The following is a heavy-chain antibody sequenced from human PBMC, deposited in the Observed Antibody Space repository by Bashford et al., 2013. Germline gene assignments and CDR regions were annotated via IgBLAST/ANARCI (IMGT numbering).Heavy chain of an antibody. Sequence: GGSLRLSCAASGFTVSSNYMSWVRQAPGKGLEWVSFIYSGGSTYYADSVKGRFTISRDNSKTTLYLQMNSLRAEDTAVYYCARFDWLSYYFDYWGQGTLVTVSS. CDR1: GFTVSSNY. CDR2: IYSGGST. D-gene: IGHD3-9*01. V-gene: IGHV3-53*01. CDR3: ARFDWLSYYFDY. J-gene: IGHJ4*02.